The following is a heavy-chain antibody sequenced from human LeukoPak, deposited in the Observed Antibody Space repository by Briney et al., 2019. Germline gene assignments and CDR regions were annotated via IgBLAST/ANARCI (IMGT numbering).Heavy chain of an antibody. CDR3: AKEAFAVVPAAKSDY. V-gene: IGHV3-23*01. Sequence: PGGSLRLSCAASGFTFSSYAMSWVRQAPGKGLEWVSAVGGSTGGTYYADSVKGRFTISRDNSKNTLYLQMNSLRAEDTAVYYCAKEAFAVVPAAKSDYWGQGTLVTVPP. J-gene: IGHJ4*02. CDR2: VGGSTGGT. D-gene: IGHD2-2*01. CDR1: GFTFSSYA.